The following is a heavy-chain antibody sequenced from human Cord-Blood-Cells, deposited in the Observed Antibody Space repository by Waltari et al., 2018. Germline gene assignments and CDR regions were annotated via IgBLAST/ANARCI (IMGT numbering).Heavy chain of an antibody. D-gene: IGHD6-13*01. V-gene: IGHV1-69*01. CDR3: ARVSTAAAGTKRLNWFDP. J-gene: IGHJ5*02. CDR1: GGTFSSYA. Sequence: QVQLVQSGAEVKKPGSSVKVSCKASGGTFSSYAISWVRQAPGQGLEWMGGIIPIFGTANYAQKFQGRVTITADESTSTAYMGLSSLRSEDTAVYYCARVSTAAAGTKRLNWFDPWGQGTLVTVSS. CDR2: IIPIFGTA.